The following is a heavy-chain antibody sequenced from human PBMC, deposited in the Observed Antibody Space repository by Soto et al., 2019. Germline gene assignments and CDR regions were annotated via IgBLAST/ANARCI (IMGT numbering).Heavy chain of an antibody. D-gene: IGHD2-15*01. V-gene: IGHV1-18*01. Sequence: QVQLVQSGAEVKKPGASVKVSCQASGYTFTNYGISWVRQAPGQGLEWVGWISPYNGDTRYAQNVQGRVTLTTDTSTSAAYMELRSLRSDDTALYHCARRGSNKWDEDFDFWGQGTLVTVSS. J-gene: IGHJ4*02. CDR2: ISPYNGDT. CDR1: GYTFTNYG. CDR3: ARRGSNKWDEDFDF.